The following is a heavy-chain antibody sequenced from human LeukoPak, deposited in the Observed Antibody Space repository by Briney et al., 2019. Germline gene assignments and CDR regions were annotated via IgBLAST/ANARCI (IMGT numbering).Heavy chain of an antibody. Sequence: ASVEVSCKASGYTFTGYYMHWVRQAPGQGLEWMGRINPNSGGTNYAQKFQGRVTMTRDTSISTAYMELSRLRSDDTAAYYCARSGAHIRSGPSPDWFDPWGQGTLVTVSS. D-gene: IGHD3-3*01. J-gene: IGHJ5*02. CDR1: GYTFTGYY. CDR3: ARSGAHIRSGPSPDWFDP. CDR2: INPNSGGT. V-gene: IGHV1-2*06.